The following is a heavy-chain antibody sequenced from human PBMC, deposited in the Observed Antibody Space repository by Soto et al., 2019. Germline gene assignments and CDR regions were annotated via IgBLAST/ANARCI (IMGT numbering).Heavy chain of an antibody. J-gene: IGHJ4*01. CDR1: GFTFSDYW. V-gene: IGHV3-7*01. D-gene: IGHD2-15*01. CDR3: ARGYCSGGTCYSPVSNFDG. CDR2: IKQDGSEK. Sequence: GGSLRLSCAASGFTFSDYWMSWVRQAPGKGLEWVANIKQDGSEKYYVDSVKGRFTISRDNAKNSLYLQMNSLRAEDTSFYYCARGYCSGGTCYSPVSNFDGWGHGTLVTVSS.